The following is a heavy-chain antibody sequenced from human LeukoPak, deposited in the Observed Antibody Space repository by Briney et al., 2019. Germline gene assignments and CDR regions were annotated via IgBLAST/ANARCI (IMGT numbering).Heavy chain of an antibody. CDR2: INHGGST. D-gene: IGHD3-22*01. V-gene: IGHV4-34*01. Sequence: SETLSLTCAVYGGPFSGYFWTWIRQPPGKGLEWIGEINHGGSTNYNPSLKSRVTISVDTSKNHFSLKLSSLTAADTAVYYCARGPPLTYDGSGYYFFDYWGQGTLVTVSS. J-gene: IGHJ4*02. CDR1: GGPFSGYF. CDR3: ARGPPLTYDGSGYYFFDY.